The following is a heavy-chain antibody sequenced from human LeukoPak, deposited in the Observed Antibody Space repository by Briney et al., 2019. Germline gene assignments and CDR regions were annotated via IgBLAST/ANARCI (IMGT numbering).Heavy chain of an antibody. CDR1: GFTFSDYY. D-gene: IGHD5-18*01. CDR2: ISSSGSTI. V-gene: IGHV3-11*04. Sequence: GGSLRLSCAASGFTFSDYYMSWIRQAPGKGLEWVSYISSSGSTIYYADSVKGRFTISRDNAKNSLYLQMNSLRAEDTAVYYCARVLRYSYGYSGGFDYWGQGTLVTVSS. J-gene: IGHJ4*02. CDR3: ARVLRYSYGYSGGFDY.